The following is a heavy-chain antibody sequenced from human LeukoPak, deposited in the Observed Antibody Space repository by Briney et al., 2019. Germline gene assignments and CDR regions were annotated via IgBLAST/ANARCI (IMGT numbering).Heavy chain of an antibody. CDR1: GGSISSYY. J-gene: IGHJ4*02. D-gene: IGHD2-2*01. CDR3: ARDVGYYSSTSCRRYFDY. V-gene: IGHV4-4*07. CDR2: IYTSGST. Sequence: SETLSLTCTVSGGSISSYYWSWIRQPAGKGLEWIGRIYTSGSTNYNPSLKSRVTMSVDTSKNQFSLKLSSVTAADTAVYYCARDVGYYSSTSCRRYFDYWGQGTLVTVSS.